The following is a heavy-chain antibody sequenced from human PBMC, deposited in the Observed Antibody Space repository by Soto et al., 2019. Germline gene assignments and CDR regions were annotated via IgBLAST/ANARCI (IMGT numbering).Heavy chain of an antibody. CDR3: ARDYLYDFDI. CDR1: GFTFSSYS. Sequence: EVQLVESGGGLVQPGGSLRLSCAASGFTFSSYSMNWVRQAPGKGLEWVSYISSRSTSKYYENSVRGGFTITRDNAKNSPYLQMNSLRDENKAVYYCARDYLYDFDIWSQGTMVTVSP. CDR2: ISSRSTSK. J-gene: IGHJ3*02. V-gene: IGHV3-48*02.